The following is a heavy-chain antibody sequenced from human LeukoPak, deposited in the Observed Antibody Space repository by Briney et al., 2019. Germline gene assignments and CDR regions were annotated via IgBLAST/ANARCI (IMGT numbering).Heavy chain of an antibody. J-gene: IGHJ5*02. CDR3: TTSGSGSSGWFDP. CDR1: GFTFSNAW. D-gene: IGHD3-10*01. Sequence: GGSLRLSCAASGFTFSNAWMSWVRQAPGKGLEWVGRIKSKTDGGTTDYAAPVKGRFTISRGDSKNTLYLQMNSLKTEDTAVYYCTTSGSGSSGWFDPWGQGTLVTVSS. V-gene: IGHV3-15*01. CDR2: IKSKTDGGTT.